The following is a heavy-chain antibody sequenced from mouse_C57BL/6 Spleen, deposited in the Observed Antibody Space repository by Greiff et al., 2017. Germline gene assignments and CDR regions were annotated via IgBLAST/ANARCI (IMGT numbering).Heavy chain of an antibody. CDR2: IWRGGST. CDR1: GFSLTSYG. V-gene: IGHV2-5*01. J-gene: IGHJ2*01. CDR3: AKNEDYYGSSFDY. D-gene: IGHD1-1*01. Sequence: VQLVESGPGLVQPSQSLSITCTVSGFSLTSYGVHWVRQSPGKGLEWLGVIWRGGSTDYNAAFMSRLSITKDNSKSHVFFKMNSLQADDTAIYYCAKNEDYYGSSFDYWGQGTTLTVAS.